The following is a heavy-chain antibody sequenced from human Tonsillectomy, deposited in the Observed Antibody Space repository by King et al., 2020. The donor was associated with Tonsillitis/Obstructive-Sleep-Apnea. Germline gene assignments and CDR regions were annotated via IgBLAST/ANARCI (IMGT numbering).Heavy chain of an antibody. CDR2: IWDDGSDK. J-gene: IGHJ4*02. Sequence: QLVQSGGGVVQPGRSMRLSCAASGLSFSTYAMHWVRQAPGKGLEWVAVIWDDGSDKYYADSAKGRFTISRDNSKSTLYLQMNSLRAEDTAVYYCAGESQKINCGGDNCYVWGQGKLVTVSS. CDR3: AGESQKINCGGDNCYV. CDR1: GLSFSTYA. V-gene: IGHV3-33*01. D-gene: IGHD2-21*01.